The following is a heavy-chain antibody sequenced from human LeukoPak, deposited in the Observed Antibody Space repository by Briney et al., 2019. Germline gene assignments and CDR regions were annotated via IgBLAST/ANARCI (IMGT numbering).Heavy chain of an antibody. CDR3: AKGVRGYSYDNAFDI. CDR2: IKQDGGEK. V-gene: IGHV3-7*03. J-gene: IGHJ3*02. CDR1: GFTFSSYW. Sequence: GGSLRLSCAASGFTFSSYWMSWVRQAPGKGLEWVANIKQDGGEKYYVDSVKGRFTISRDNAKNSLYVQMNSLRAEDTAVYYCAKGVRGYSYDNAFDIWGQGTMVTVSS. D-gene: IGHD5-18*01.